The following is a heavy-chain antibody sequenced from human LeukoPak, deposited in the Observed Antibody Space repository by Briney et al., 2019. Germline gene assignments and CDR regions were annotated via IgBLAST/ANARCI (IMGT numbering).Heavy chain of an antibody. V-gene: IGHV3-74*01. CDR2: ISTDGYTT. D-gene: IGHD2-15*01. Sequence: GGSLRLSCAASGFTFSIYAMTWVRQAPRKGLVWVSRISTDGYTTDYADFVQGRFTASRDNTKNTWSLEMNSLRAEDTAVYYCVVGGSPGYWGQGTLVTVSS. CDR3: VVGGSPGY. J-gene: IGHJ4*02. CDR1: GFTFSIYA.